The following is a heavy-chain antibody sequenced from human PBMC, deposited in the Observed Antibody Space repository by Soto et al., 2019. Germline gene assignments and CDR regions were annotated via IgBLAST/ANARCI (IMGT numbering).Heavy chain of an antibody. V-gene: IGHV3-30-3*01. Sequence: RLSCAAAGFTFGSYAMHWVRQAPGKGLEWVAVRSYDGSNKYYADSVKGRFTISRDNSKSTLYLQMNSLRAQDTAVYYCARDDYDSSLPLDYWGQGTLVTVSS. D-gene: IGHD3-22*01. CDR1: GFTFGSYA. J-gene: IGHJ4*02. CDR3: ARDDYDSSLPLDY. CDR2: RSYDGSNK.